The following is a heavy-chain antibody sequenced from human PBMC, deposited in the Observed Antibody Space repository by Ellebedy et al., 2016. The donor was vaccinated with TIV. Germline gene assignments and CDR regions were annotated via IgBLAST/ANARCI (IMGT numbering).Heavy chain of an antibody. CDR1: GYSISSGYY. Sequence: SETLSLXXTVSGYSISSGYYWGWIRQPPGKGLEWIGSIYHSGSTYYNPSLKSRVTISVDTSKNQFSLKLSSVTAADTAVYYCARDGLNWFDPWGQGTLVTVSS. V-gene: IGHV4-38-2*02. J-gene: IGHJ5*02. CDR3: ARDGLNWFDP. CDR2: IYHSGST. D-gene: IGHD3/OR15-3a*01.